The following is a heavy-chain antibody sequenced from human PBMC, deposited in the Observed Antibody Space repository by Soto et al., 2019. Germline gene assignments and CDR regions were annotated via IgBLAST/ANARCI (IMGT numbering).Heavy chain of an antibody. CDR2: ISYDGSNK. V-gene: IGHV3-30-3*01. CDR3: ARDLPSTYYDFWSGYHFDY. J-gene: IGHJ4*02. CDR1: GFTLSSYW. Sequence: GSLRLSCAASGFTLSSYWMSWVRQAPGKGLEWVAVISYDGSNKYYADSVKGRFTISRDNSKNTLYLQMNSLRAEDTAVYYCARDLPSTYYDFWSGYHFDYWGQGTLVTVSS. D-gene: IGHD3-3*01.